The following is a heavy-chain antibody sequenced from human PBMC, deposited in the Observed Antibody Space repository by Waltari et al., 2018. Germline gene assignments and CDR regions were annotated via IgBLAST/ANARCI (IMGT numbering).Heavy chain of an antibody. CDR3: ARVESGYPPQWFDP. V-gene: IGHV4-39*07. Sequence: QLQLQESGPGLVKPSETLSLTCTVSGGSIRSSTYYWGWIRQPPGKGLEWIGSIYYSGSTFYNPSLKSRVTISVDTSKNQFSLKLSSVTAADTAVYFCARVESGYPPQWFDPWGQGTLVTVSS. D-gene: IGHD3-3*01. CDR2: IYYSGST. J-gene: IGHJ5*02. CDR1: GGSIRSSTYY.